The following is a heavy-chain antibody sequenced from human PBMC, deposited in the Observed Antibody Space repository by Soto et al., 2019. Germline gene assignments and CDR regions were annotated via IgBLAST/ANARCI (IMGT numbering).Heavy chain of an antibody. CDR3: AGDGDCSGGSCYREDYFDY. CDR1: GGTFSSYT. J-gene: IGHJ4*02. Sequence: QVQLVQSGAEVKKPGSSVKVSCKASGGTFSSYTISWVRQATGQGLEWMGRIIPILGIANYAQKLQGRVTITADKSTSTAYMERSSPRSEDTAVYYCAGDGDCSGGSCYREDYFDYWGQGTLVTVSS. D-gene: IGHD2-15*01. V-gene: IGHV1-69*08. CDR2: IIPILGIA.